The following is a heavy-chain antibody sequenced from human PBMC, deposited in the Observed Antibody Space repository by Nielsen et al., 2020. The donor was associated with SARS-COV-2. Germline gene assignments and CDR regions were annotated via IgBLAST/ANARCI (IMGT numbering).Heavy chain of an antibody. CDR1: GFPFDDYA. Sequence: GGSLRLSCAASGFPFDDYAMHWVRQAPGKGLEWVSGISWNGRYIGYADSVKGRFTISRDNAKNSIYLQMNSLRAEDTALYYCARDMDRRTSRAFDSWGQGTLVTVSS. CDR3: ARDMDRRTSRAFDS. V-gene: IGHV3-9*01. CDR2: ISWNGRYI. J-gene: IGHJ4*02. D-gene: IGHD1-14*01.